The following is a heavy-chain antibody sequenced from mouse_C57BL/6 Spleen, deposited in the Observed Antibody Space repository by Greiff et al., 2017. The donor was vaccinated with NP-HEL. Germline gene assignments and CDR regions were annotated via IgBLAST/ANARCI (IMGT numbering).Heavy chain of an antibody. CDR3: ARHDSGDYDRDYAMDY. D-gene: IGHD2-4*01. CDR1: GYTFTEYT. CDR2: FYPGSGSI. Sequence: VQLQESGAELVKPGASVKLSCKASGYTFTEYTIHWVKQRSGQGLEWIGWFYPGSGSIKYNEKFKDKATLTADKSSSTVYMELSRLTSEDSAVYFCARHDSGDYDRDYAMDYWGQGTSVTVSS. J-gene: IGHJ4*01. V-gene: IGHV1-62-2*01.